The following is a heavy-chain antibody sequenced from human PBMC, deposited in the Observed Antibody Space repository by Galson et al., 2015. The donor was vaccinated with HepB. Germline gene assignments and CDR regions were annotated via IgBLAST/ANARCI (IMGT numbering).Heavy chain of an antibody. J-gene: IGHJ4*03. Sequence: SLRLSCAASGFTFSSYGMHWVRQAPGKGLEWVAVISYDGSNKYYADSVKGRFTISRDNSKNTLYLQMNSLRAEDTAVYYCAKGGDSSGYYGGPFDYWGQGTMITVSS. CDR3: AKGGDSSGYYGGPFDY. V-gene: IGHV3-30*18. D-gene: IGHD3-22*01. CDR2: ISYDGSNK. CDR1: GFTFSSYG.